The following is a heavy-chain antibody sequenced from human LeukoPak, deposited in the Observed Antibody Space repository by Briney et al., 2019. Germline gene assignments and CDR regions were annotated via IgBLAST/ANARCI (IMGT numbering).Heavy chain of an antibody. CDR3: ARLRGQTTDLRYVDY. V-gene: IGHV4-59*01. Sequence: SETLSLTCTVSGGSISTYYWSWIRQPPGKGLEWIGYIYYSERTDYNPFLKSRVTISVDTSKNQFSLKVSSVTAADTAVYYCARLRGQTTDLRYVDYWGQGTLVTVSS. CDR2: IYYSERT. CDR1: GGSISTYY. D-gene: IGHD1-7*01. J-gene: IGHJ4*02.